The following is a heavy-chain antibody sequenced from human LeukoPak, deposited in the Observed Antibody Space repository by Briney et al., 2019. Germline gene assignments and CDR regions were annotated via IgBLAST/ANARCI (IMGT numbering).Heavy chain of an antibody. CDR3: ARGEMATGRDY. D-gene: IGHD5-24*01. V-gene: IGHV4-59*01. J-gene: IGHJ4*02. CDR2: IYYSGST. CDR1: GGSISSYY. Sequence: SETLSLTCTVSGGSISSYYWSWIRQPPGRGLEWIGYIYYSGSTNYNPSLKSRVTISVDTSKNQFSLKLSSVTAADTAVYYCARGEMATGRDYWGQGTLVTVSS.